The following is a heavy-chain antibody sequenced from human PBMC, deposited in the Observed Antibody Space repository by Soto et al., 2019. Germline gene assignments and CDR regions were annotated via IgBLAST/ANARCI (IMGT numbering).Heavy chain of an antibody. D-gene: IGHD6-25*01. CDR2: INRDGSAT. CDR1: GFTFSAYW. J-gene: IGHJ4*02. CDR3: GRDLHIAAADY. V-gene: IGHV3-74*01. Sequence: QLGGSLRLSCAASGFTFSAYWIHWVRRTPGKGLVWVSRINRDGSATNYADSVKGRFTVSRDNAKKTVFLQMNSLRAEDTAVYYCGRDLHIAAADYWGRGALVTVSS.